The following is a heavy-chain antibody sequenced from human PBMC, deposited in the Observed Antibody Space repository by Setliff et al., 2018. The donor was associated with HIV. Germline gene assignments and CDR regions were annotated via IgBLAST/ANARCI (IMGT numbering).Heavy chain of an antibody. CDR2: IYGSGTT. J-gene: IGHJ4*02. V-gene: IGHV4-59*11. D-gene: IGHD6-19*01. Sequence: SETLSLTCSVAGASMTSHYLTWIRQPRGMGLEWIGNIYGSGTTKYNPSLRSRVTISVDKSKNQLSLSLDSVTAADTAVCYCATDPKGDGWAYFDSWGQGTLVTSPQ. CDR1: GASMTSHY. CDR3: ATDPKGDGWAYFDS.